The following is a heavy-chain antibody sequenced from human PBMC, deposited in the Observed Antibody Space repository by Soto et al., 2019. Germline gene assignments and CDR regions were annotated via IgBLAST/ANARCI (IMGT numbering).Heavy chain of an antibody. CDR3: ARAQFYSGSGRYNNLMFDP. V-gene: IGHV4-30-2*01. D-gene: IGHD3-10*01. Sequence: PSETLSLTCAVSGGSISAAGDSWSWIRQPPGGGLEWIGYIYHSGTLLYNPSLKTRLTMSLDRSNNQFSLTLNSVTAADTAVYYCARAQFYSGSGRYNNLMFDPWGQGIQVTVSS. J-gene: IGHJ5*02. CDR1: GGSISAAGDS. CDR2: IYHSGTL.